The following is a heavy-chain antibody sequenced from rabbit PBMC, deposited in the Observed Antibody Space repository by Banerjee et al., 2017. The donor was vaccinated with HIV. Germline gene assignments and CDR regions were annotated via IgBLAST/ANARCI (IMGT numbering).Heavy chain of an antibody. J-gene: IGHJ4*01. Sequence: YASWAKGRFTISKTSSTTVTLQLNSLTAADTATYFCARNWNAYNLWGPGTLVTVS. V-gene: IGHV1S40*01. D-gene: IGHD6-1*01. CDR3: ARNWNAYNL.